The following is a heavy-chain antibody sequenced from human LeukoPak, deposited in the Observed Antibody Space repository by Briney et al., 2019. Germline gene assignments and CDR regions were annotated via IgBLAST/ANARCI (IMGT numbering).Heavy chain of an antibody. CDR1: GGSISSYY. Sequence: WDTLSLTCTVSGGSISSYYGSWIWQPPGEGREWIRDIYYSGSTNYHPSLEGRVTISVDTSKNQFSLKLSSVTAADTAVYYCARYSGWTYSYYYYGMDVWGQGTTVTVSS. CDR3: ARYSGWTYSYYYYGMDV. CDR2: IYYSGST. J-gene: IGHJ6*02. V-gene: IGHV4-59*08. D-gene: IGHD6-19*01.